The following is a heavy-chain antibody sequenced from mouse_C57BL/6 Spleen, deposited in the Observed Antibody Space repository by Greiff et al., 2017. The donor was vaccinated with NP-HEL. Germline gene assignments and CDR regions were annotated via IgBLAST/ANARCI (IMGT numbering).Heavy chain of an antibody. Sequence: VQLQQSGAELVRPGSSVKLSCKASGYTFTSYWMDWVKQRPGQGLEWIGNIYPSDSETHYNQKFKDKATLTVDKSSSTAYMQLSSLTSEDSAVYYCAREGLSYAMDDWGQGTSVTVSS. CDR1: GYTFTSYW. V-gene: IGHV1-61*01. CDR3: AREGLSYAMDD. CDR2: IYPSDSET. J-gene: IGHJ4*01.